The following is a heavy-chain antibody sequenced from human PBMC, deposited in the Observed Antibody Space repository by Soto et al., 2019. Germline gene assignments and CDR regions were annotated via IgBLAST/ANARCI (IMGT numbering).Heavy chain of an antibody. D-gene: IGHD1-20*01. V-gene: IGHV3-23*01. J-gene: IGHJ3*01. CDR1: GFTFSSFV. CDR2: ISPGADVS. CDR3: VRRAITATTKWGAFDV. Sequence: PGGSLRVSCAASGFTFSSFVMNWVRQAQGKGLEWVSTISPGADVSHYTDSVKGRFTISRDNSRRTLHLQMDSLRVEGAAVYFCVRRAITATTKWGAFDVWGQGTAVTVSS.